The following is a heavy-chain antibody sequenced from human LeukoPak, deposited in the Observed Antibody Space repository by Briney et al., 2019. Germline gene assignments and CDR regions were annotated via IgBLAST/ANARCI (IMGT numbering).Heavy chain of an antibody. CDR1: GGTFSSYA. D-gene: IGHD2-2*01. V-gene: IGHV1-69*05. J-gene: IGHJ6*03. CDR2: IIPIFGTA. CDR3: ARDHVPYYYMDV. Sequence: SVKVSCKASGGTFSSYAISWVRQAPGQGLEWMGGIIPIFGTANYAQKFQGRVTITTDESTSTAYMELSSLRSEDTAVHYCARDHVPYYYMDVWGKGTTVTVSS.